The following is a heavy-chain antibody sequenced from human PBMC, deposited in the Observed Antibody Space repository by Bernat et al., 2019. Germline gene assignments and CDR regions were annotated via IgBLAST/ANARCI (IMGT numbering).Heavy chain of an antibody. CDR1: GFTFNSYI. D-gene: IGHD6-19*01. J-gene: IGHJ4*02. CDR2: ISGSGGST. Sequence: EVQLVESGGGLVQPGGSLRLSCAASGFTFNSYIMSWVRQAPGKGLEWVSIISGSGGSTSYADSVKGRFTISRDNSKHTVFLQMNNLRAEDTAVYYCVKGVRIEVAGNFDYWGQGTLVTVSS. CDR3: VKGVRIEVAGNFDY. V-gene: IGHV3-23*04.